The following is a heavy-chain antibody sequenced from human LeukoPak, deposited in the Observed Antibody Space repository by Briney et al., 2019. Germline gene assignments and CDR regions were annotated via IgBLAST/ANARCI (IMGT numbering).Heavy chain of an antibody. V-gene: IGHV3-21*01. CDR2: ISSTSAYI. CDR3: ARDSGTLGMDV. J-gene: IGHJ6*02. CDR1: GFALKSYS. Sequence: PGGSLRLSCGGSGFALKSYSLTWVRQAPGKGLEWVSSISSTSAYIHYADSVKGRFTISRDNVDNVVYLEMNGLRAEDTAVYYCARDSGTLGMDVWGQGTTVTVSS.